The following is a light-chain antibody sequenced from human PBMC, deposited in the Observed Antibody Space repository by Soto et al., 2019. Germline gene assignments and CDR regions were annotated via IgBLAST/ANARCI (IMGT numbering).Light chain of an antibody. J-gene: IGKJ3*01. CDR1: QSVSSSY. Sequence: EIVLTQSPGTLSLCPGERATLSCRASQSVSSSYLAWYQQKPGEAPRLLIYGASSSATGIPDRFSGSGSATEFTLTISRLEPEDFAVYYCQQFGSSPLFTFGPGTKVDVK. V-gene: IGKV3-20*01. CDR3: QQFGSSPLFT. CDR2: GAS.